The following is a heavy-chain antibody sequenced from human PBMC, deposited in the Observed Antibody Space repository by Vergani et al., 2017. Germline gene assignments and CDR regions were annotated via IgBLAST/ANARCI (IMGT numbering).Heavy chain of an antibody. CDR3: ARGRGNIVVVVAAYFDY. Sequence: QVQLQQSGPGLVKPSQTLSLTCAISGDSVSSNSAAWNWIRQSPSRGLEWLGRTYYRSKWYNDYAVSVKSRITINPDTSKNQFSLQLNSVTPEDTAVYYCARGRGNIVVVVAAYFDYWGQGTLVTVSS. V-gene: IGHV6-1*01. CDR2: TYYRSKWYN. D-gene: IGHD2-15*01. J-gene: IGHJ4*02. CDR1: GDSVSSNSAA.